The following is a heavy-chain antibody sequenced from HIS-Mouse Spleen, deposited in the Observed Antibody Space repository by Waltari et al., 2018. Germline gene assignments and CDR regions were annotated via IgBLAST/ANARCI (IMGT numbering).Heavy chain of an antibody. CDR1: GGSISSSCYY. J-gene: IGHJ2*01. V-gene: IGHV4-39*07. Sequence: QLQLQESGPGLVKPSETLSLTCTVSGGSISSSCYYWGWIRQPPGKGLEWIWSIYYSGSTYYNPSLKSRVTISVDTSKNQFSLKLSSVTAADTAVYYCAREIPYSSSWYDWYFDLWGRGTLVTVSS. CDR2: IYYSGST. CDR3: AREIPYSSSWYDWYFDL. D-gene: IGHD6-13*01.